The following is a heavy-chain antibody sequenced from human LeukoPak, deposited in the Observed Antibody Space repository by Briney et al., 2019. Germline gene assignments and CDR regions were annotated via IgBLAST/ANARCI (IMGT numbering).Heavy chain of an antibody. V-gene: IGHV3-30*02. D-gene: IGHD6-13*01. J-gene: IGHJ6*03. CDR3: AKEGASSSWYYYYYYMDV. Sequence: GGSLRLSCAASGFTFSGCGMHWVRQAPGKGLEWVAFIWYDGRDKYYADSVKGRFTISRDNSKNTLYLQMNSLRAEDTAVYYCAKEGASSSWYYYYYYMDVWGKGTTVTVSS. CDR2: IWYDGRDK. CDR1: GFTFSGCG.